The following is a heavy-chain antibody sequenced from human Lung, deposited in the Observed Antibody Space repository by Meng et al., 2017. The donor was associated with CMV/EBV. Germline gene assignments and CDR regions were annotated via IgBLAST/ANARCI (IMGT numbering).Heavy chain of an antibody. J-gene: IGHJ1*01. V-gene: IGHV4-4*02. Sequence: VKLGEPGPVLVTPSETLSLSCAFSGDSITNHNWWAWVRQPPGKGLEWIGEIPHRGSSAYNPSLKSRVSMSIDKSKNQFSLKLTSVTAADTAVYHCLRRSGGSVWGQGTLVTVSS. D-gene: IGHD3-10*01. CDR2: IPHRGSS. CDR1: GDSITNHNW. CDR3: LRRSGGSV.